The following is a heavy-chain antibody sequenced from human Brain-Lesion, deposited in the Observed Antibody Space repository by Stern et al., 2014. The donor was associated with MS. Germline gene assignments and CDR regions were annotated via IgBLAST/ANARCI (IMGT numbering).Heavy chain of an antibody. V-gene: IGHV3-30*18. CDR2: ISYDGSNK. CDR3: AKDRQWLTYFFDY. J-gene: IGHJ4*02. Sequence: VQLEESGGGVVQPGRPLRLSCAASGFTFSSFGMHWVRQAPGKGLEWVAVISYDGSNKYYAYSVKGSFTLSTDHSKKTRYMQMHSLRVEDTAVYYCAKDRQWLTYFFDYWGQGSLVTVSS. CDR1: GFTFSSFG. D-gene: IGHD3-22*01.